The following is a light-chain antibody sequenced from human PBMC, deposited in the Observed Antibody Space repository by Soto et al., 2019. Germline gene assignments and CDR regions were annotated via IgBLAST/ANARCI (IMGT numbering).Light chain of an antibody. J-gene: IGKJ1*01. V-gene: IGKV1-5*03. Sequence: DIQMTQSPSTLSASVGDTVTITCRASQSISSWLAWYQQKPGKAPKLLIYKASTLQSGVPSRFSGIGSGTEFTLTISSLQPDDFATYYCQQYSFYSRTFGQGTKVEIK. CDR3: QQYSFYSRT. CDR1: QSISSW. CDR2: KAS.